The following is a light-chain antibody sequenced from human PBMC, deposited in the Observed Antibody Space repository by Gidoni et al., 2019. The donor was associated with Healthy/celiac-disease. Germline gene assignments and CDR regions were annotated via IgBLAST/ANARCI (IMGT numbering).Light chain of an antibody. Sequence: DTVMTQSPLSLPVTPGEPASIYCRSSQSLLHSNGYNYLDWYLQKPGQSPQLLIYLGSNRASGVPDRFSGGGSGTDFTLKISRVEAEDVGVYYCMQALQTPLTFGQGTKLEIK. J-gene: IGKJ2*01. CDR1: QSLLHSNGYNY. CDR3: MQALQTPLT. CDR2: LGS. V-gene: IGKV2-28*01.